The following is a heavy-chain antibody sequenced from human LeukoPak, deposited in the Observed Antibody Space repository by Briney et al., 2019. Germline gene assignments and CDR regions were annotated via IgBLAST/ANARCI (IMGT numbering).Heavy chain of an antibody. CDR2: VKDDGSKD. CDR3: ARDSAGWEH. J-gene: IGHJ1*01. D-gene: IGHD3-9*01. Sequence: SGGSLRLSCAASGFTFSGSWMSWDRQAPGKGLEWVANVKDDGSKDYYADSVKGRFTISRDNAKNSLYLRMNSLRPEDTAVYYCARDSAGWEHWGPGTLVTVSS. V-gene: IGHV3-7*01. CDR1: GFTFSGSW.